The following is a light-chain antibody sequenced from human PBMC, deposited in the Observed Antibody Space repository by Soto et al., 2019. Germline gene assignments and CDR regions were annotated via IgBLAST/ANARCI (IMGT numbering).Light chain of an antibody. Sequence: DIQMTQSPSSLSASVGDRVTITCRASQSISSYLNWYQQKPGKAPKLLIYAASSLQSGVPSRFSGSGSGTDFTLTIISLQPEDFATYYCQQSYSTPFPFGPGTKVDIK. CDR3: QQSYSTPFP. J-gene: IGKJ3*01. CDR2: AAS. V-gene: IGKV1-39*01. CDR1: QSISSY.